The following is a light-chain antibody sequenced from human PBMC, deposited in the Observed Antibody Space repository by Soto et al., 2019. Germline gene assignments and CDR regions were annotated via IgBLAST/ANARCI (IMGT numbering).Light chain of an antibody. V-gene: IGLV2-14*01. Sequence: QSVLTQPASVSGSPGQSMTISCTGTSRDVGGYNYVSWYQQHPGKAPKPMIYEVSNRPSGVSNRFSGSKSGNTASLTISGLQAKDEADYYCSSYTSSSTDVFGTGTKVTVL. CDR3: SSYTSSSTDV. J-gene: IGLJ1*01. CDR1: SRDVGGYNY. CDR2: EVS.